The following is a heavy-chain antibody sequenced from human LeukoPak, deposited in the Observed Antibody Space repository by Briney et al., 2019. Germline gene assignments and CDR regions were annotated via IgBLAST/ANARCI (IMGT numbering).Heavy chain of an antibody. CDR1: GGSISSSSYY. Sequence: PSETLSLTCTVSGGSISSSSYYWGWIRQARGKGVEGIGSIYYSGSTYYNPTSKRRVTISVDTSKNQFSLKLSSVTAADTAVYYCARINDYWGQGTLVTVSS. J-gene: IGHJ4*02. V-gene: IGHV4-39*01. CDR2: IYYSGST. CDR3: ARINDY.